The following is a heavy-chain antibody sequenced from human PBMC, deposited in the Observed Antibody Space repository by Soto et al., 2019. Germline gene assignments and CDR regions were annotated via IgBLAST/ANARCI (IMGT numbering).Heavy chain of an antibody. V-gene: IGHV3-7*03. CDR2: IKQDGSKK. Sequence: EVQLVESGGGLVQPGGSLRLSCGASGFTFSSHWMSWVRQAPGKGLEWVASIKQDGSKKHYVDSVKGRFTISRDDAKNSLELQRNSLGAEDTAVYYWASGSGTYYSGDIDPWGQGTLVTVSS. D-gene: IGHD3-10*01. CDR3: ASGSGTYYSGDIDP. CDR1: GFTFSSHW. J-gene: IGHJ5*02.